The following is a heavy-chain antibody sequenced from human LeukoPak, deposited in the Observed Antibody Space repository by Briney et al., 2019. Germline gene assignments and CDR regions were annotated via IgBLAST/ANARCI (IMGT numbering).Heavy chain of an antibody. D-gene: IGHD3-22*01. CDR2: ITTNGGST. CDR3: VKTHYYDSSDFFDY. J-gene: IGHJ4*02. Sequence: PGGSLRLSCSASGFTFSSYAMHWVRQAPGKGLEYVSGITTNGGSTYYADSVKGRFTISRDNSKNTLYLQMSSLRPEDTSVYYCVKTHYYDSSDFFDYWRQGTLVTVSS. V-gene: IGHV3-64D*09. CDR1: GFTFSSYA.